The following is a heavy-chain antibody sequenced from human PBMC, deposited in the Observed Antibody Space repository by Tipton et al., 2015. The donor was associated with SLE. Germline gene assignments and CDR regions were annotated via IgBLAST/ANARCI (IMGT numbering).Heavy chain of an antibody. CDR1: GGSISSSSYY. CDR3: AREGEVTTSPYYFDY. Sequence: TLSLTCTVSGGSISSSSYYWGWIRQPPGTGLEWIGYIYYSGSTYYNPSPKSRVTISVDTSKNQFSLKLSSVTAADTAVYYCAREGEVTTSPYYFDYWGQGTLVTVSS. V-gene: IGHV4-31*03. CDR2: IYYSGST. D-gene: IGHD4-17*01. J-gene: IGHJ4*02.